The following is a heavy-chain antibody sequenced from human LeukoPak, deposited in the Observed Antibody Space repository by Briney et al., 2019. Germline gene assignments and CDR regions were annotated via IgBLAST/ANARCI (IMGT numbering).Heavy chain of an antibody. J-gene: IGHJ4*02. Sequence: SETLSLTCAVYGGSFSGYYWSWIRQPPGKGLEWIGEINHSGSTNYNPSLKSRVTISVDTSKNQFSLKLSSVTAADTAVYYCARGRWYGSGSYYKNMYYFDYWGQGTLVTVSS. V-gene: IGHV4-34*01. CDR1: GGSFSGYY. CDR2: INHSGST. CDR3: ARGRWYGSGSYYKNMYYFDY. D-gene: IGHD3-10*01.